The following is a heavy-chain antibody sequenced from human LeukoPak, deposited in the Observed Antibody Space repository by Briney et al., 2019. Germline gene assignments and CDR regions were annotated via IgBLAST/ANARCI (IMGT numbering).Heavy chain of an antibody. CDR2: IYYSGST. J-gene: IGHJ5*02. CDR3: ARGIYSIPPYWFDP. D-gene: IGHD6-13*01. CDR1: GGSINSSSHY. Sequence: SETLSLTCTVSGGSINSSSHYWGWIRQPPGKGLDWIGSIYYSGSTLNNPSLKSRVTISVDTSKNQFSLKLSSVTAADTAVYYCARGIYSIPPYWFDPWGQGTLVTVSS. V-gene: IGHV4-39*01.